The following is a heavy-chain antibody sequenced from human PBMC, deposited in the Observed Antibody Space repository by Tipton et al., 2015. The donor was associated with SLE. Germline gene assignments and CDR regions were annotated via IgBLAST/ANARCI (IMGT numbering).Heavy chain of an antibody. CDR3: ARARLTAWLSAFDI. CDR1: GFTFSSYS. CDR2: ISYDGSNE. D-gene: IGHD2-21*02. V-gene: IGHV3-30*03. J-gene: IGHJ3*02. Sequence: RSLRLSCAASGFTFSSYSMNWVRQAPGKGLEWVAVISYDGSNEYYADSVKGRFTISRDTSKITLYLQMNSLRAEDTAVYFCARARLTAWLSAFDIWGQGTMVTVSS.